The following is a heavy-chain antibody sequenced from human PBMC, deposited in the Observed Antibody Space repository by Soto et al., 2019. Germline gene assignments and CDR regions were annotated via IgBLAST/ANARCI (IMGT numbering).Heavy chain of an antibody. CDR2: ISYDGSNK. D-gene: IGHD3-3*01. V-gene: IGHV3-30-3*01. CDR3: ARDGVTIFGVVIIEGMDV. Sequence: PGGSLRLSCAASGFTFSSYAMHWVRQAPGKGLEWVAVISYDGSNKYYADSVKGRFTISRDNSKNTLYLQMNSLRAEDTAVYYCARDGVTIFGVVIIEGMDVWG. J-gene: IGHJ6*02. CDR1: GFTFSSYA.